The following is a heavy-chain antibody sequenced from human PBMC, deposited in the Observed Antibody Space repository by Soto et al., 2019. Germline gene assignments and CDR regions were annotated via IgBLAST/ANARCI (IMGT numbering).Heavy chain of an antibody. V-gene: IGHV3-23*01. CDR1: GFTFSSYA. J-gene: IGHJ6*02. D-gene: IGHD3-16*01. CDR3: AKVHSDYDCSGYYYYYGMDV. CDR2: ISGRGGST. Sequence: EVQLLESGGGLVQPGGSLRLSCAASGFTFSSYAMSWFRQAPGKGLEWVSAISGRGGSTYYADSVKGRFTISRDNSKNPLYLQMNSLRAEDTAVYYCAKVHSDYDCSGYYYYYGMDVWGQGTTVTVSS.